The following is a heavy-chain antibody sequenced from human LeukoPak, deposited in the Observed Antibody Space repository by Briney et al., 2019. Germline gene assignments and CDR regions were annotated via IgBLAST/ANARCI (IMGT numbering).Heavy chain of an antibody. D-gene: IGHD3-10*01. CDR2: MYSGGST. CDR3: AKDPFGSWTYYTNYFDY. V-gene: IGHV3-66*01. Sequence: GGSLRLSCAVSGFTVSSSYMSWVRQAPGKGLEWVSFMYSGGSTYYADSVKGRFTISRDNSKNTLYLQMNSLRAEDTAVYYCAKDPFGSWTYYTNYFDYWGQGTLVTVSS. J-gene: IGHJ4*02. CDR1: GFTVSSSY.